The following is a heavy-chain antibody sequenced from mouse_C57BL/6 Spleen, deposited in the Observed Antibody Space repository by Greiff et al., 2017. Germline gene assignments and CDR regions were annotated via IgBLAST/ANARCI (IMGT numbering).Heavy chain of an antibody. CDR1: EFTFSSYG. CDR3: ARHGTTVAWVAY. J-gene: IGHJ3*01. V-gene: IGHV5-6*01. Sequence: EVQGVESGGDLVKPGGSLKLSCAASEFTFSSYGMSWVRQTPDKRLELVATISSGGSYTYYPDSVQGRFTISRDNAKNTLYLQMSSLKSEDTAMYYCARHGTTVAWVAYWGQGTLVTVSA. D-gene: IGHD1-1*01. CDR2: ISSGGSYT.